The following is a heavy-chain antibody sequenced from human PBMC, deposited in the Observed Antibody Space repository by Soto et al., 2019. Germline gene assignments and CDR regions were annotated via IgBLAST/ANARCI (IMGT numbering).Heavy chain of an antibody. Sequence: GASVKVSGKASGYTFTGYYMHWVRQAPGQGLEWMGWINPNSGGTNYAQKFQGRVTMTRDTSISTAYMELSRLRSDDTAVYYCARGKQLWLRSGMDVWGQGTTVTVSS. J-gene: IGHJ6*02. V-gene: IGHV1-2*02. CDR2: INPNSGGT. CDR1: GYTFTGYY. CDR3: ARGKQLWLRSGMDV. D-gene: IGHD5-18*01.